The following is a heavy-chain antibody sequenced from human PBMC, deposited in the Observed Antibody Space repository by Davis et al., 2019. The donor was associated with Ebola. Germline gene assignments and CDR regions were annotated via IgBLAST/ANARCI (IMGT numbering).Heavy chain of an antibody. CDR3: ARGLIAVAHGDWFDP. V-gene: IGHV4-34*01. Sequence: PSETLSLTCAVYGGSFSGYYWSWIRQPPGKGLEWIGEINHSGSTNYNPSLKSRVTISVDTSKNQFSLKLSSVTAADTAVYYCARGLIAVAHGDWFDPWGQGTLVTVSS. J-gene: IGHJ5*02. CDR1: GGSFSGYY. D-gene: IGHD6-19*01. CDR2: INHSGST.